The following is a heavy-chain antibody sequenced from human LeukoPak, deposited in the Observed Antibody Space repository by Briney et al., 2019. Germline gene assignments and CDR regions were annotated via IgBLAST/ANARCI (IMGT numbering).Heavy chain of an antibody. J-gene: IGHJ4*02. CDR2: IYYSGST. CDR3: ARGANNWNYGRGYYFDY. Sequence: PSETLSLTCTVSGGSISSYYWSWIRQPPGKGLEWIGYIYYSGSTNYNPSLKSRVTISVDTSKNQFSLKLSSVTAADTAVYYCARGANNWNYGRGYYFDYWGQGTLVTVSS. D-gene: IGHD1-7*01. V-gene: IGHV4-59*01. CDR1: GGSISSYY.